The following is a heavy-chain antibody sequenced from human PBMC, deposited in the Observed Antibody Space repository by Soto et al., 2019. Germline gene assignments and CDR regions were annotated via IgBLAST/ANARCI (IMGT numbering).Heavy chain of an antibody. Sequence: SETLSLTCAVYGGSFSGYYWRWIRQPPGKGLEWIGEINHSGSTNYNPSLKSRVTISVDTSKNPFSQKLSSATAADTAVYYCARAGKLLWFGELFQPNLYYCYYGMDVWGQGTTVTVSS. CDR1: GGSFSGYY. CDR2: INHSGST. D-gene: IGHD3-10*01. CDR3: ARAGKLLWFGELFQPNLYYCYYGMDV. J-gene: IGHJ6*02. V-gene: IGHV4-34*01.